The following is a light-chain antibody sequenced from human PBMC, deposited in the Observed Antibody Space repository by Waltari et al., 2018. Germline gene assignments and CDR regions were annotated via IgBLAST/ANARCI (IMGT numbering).Light chain of an antibody. Sequence: IRMTQSPSSLSASVGDTVTITCQASQDITIFLNWYQQKPGKAPNLLIYDGSKLERGVRSRISGSGSGPVFTFTIGDLQPEDVATYFCQQYDNLPLTFGGGTKVEIK. CDR2: DGS. CDR3: QQYDNLPLT. CDR1: QDITIF. V-gene: IGKV1-33*01. J-gene: IGKJ4*01.